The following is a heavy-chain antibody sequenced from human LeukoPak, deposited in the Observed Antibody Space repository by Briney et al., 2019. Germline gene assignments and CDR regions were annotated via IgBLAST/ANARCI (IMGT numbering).Heavy chain of an antibody. J-gene: IGHJ3*02. CDR3: ALSIPAAGDAFDI. V-gene: IGHV3-23*01. D-gene: IGHD6-13*01. CDR2: ISGSGGST. CDR1: GFTFSEYA. Sequence: GGSLRLSCAASGFTFSEYAMSWVRQAPGKGLEWVSAISGSGGSTYYADSVKGRFTISRDNSKNTLYLQMNSLRAEDTAVYYCALSIPAAGDAFDIWGQGTMVTVSS.